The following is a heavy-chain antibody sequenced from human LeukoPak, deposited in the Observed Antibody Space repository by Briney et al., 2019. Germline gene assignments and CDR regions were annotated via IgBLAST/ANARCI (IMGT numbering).Heavy chain of an antibody. CDR2: IYYSGST. Sequence: SETLSLTCTVSGGSISSYYWSWIRQPPGKGLEWIGYIYYSGSTNYSPSLKSRVTISVDTSKNQFSLKLSSVTAADTAVYCCARDRADWDEYYFDYWGQGTLVTVSS. CDR1: GGSISSYY. V-gene: IGHV4-59*01. D-gene: IGHD1-1*01. CDR3: ARDRADWDEYYFDY. J-gene: IGHJ4*02.